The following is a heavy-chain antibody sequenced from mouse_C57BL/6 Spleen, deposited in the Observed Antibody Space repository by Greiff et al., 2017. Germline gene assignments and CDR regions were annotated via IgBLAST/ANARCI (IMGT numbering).Heavy chain of an antibody. CDR2: IDPSDSYT. D-gene: IGHD2-2*01. J-gene: IGHJ2*01. Sequence: QVQLQQPGAELVMPGASVKLSCKASGYTFTSYWMHWVKQRPGQGLEWIGEIDPSDSYTNYNQKFKGKSTLTVDKSSSTAYMQLSSLTSEDSAVYYCVMVTTGGPVDYWGQGTTLTVSS. V-gene: IGHV1-69*01. CDR3: VMVTTGGPVDY. CDR1: GYTFTSYW.